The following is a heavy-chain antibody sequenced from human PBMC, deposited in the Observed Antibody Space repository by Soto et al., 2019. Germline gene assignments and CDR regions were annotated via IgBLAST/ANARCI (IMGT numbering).Heavy chain of an antibody. CDR3: ATEGKDDSVKGGFDN. J-gene: IGHJ4*02. CDR2: IWYDGSNK. Sequence: QVQLVESGGGVVKPGRSLRLSCAASGFRFSSYGINWVRQSPGKGLEWVAVIWYDGSNKFYGNSVKGRFTISRDNSRNTLYLQMNCLRDEDTAVYYCATEGKDDSVKGGFDNWGQGTLVTVSS. CDR1: GFRFSSYG. D-gene: IGHD3-22*01. V-gene: IGHV3-33*01.